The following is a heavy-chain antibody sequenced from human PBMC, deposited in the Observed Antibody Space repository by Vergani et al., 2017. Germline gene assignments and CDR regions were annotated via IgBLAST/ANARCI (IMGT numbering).Heavy chain of an antibody. J-gene: IGHJ3*01. CDR1: GYSFSNYW. Sequence: EVQLVQSGAEVKKAGESLKISCQGSGYSFSNYWIGWVRQMPGKGLEWMGLIHPGDSDTRYSPSFQGQVTISADKSINTAYLQWRSLQASDTATYFCASGGHGSENGGALQLWGQGTNITVSS. CDR2: IHPGDSDT. V-gene: IGHV5-51*01. CDR3: ASGGHGSENGGALQL. D-gene: IGHD3-10*01.